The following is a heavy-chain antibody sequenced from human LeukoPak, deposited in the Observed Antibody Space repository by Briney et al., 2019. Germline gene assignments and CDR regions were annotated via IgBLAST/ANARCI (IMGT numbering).Heavy chain of an antibody. CDR2: IKQDGSEK. D-gene: IGHD6-6*01. Sequence: GGSLRLSCAASGFTFSNYWMSWVRQAPGKGLECVANIKQDGSEKNYVDSVTGRFTTSRDNAKNSLYLQMNSLRAEDTAVYYCAKYARGPLDWGQGTLVTVSS. V-gene: IGHV3-7*01. J-gene: IGHJ4*02. CDR3: AKYARGPLD. CDR1: GFTFSNYW.